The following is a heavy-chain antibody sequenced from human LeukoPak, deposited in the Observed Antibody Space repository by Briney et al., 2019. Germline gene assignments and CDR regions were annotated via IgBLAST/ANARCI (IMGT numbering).Heavy chain of an antibody. V-gene: IGHV4-39*01. D-gene: IGHD3-16*01. CDR3: ARRGGDY. CDR1: GGSISSSSYY. J-gene: IGHJ4*02. Sequence: SETLSLTCTVSGGSISSSSYYWGWIRQPPGKGLEWIGSIYYSGSAYYNPSLKSRVTISVDTSKNQFSLKLSSVTAPDTAVYYCARRGGDYWGQGTLVTVSS. CDR2: IYYSGSA.